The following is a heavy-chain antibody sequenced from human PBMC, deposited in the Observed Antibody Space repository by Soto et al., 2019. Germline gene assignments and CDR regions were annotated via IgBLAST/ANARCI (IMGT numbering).Heavy chain of an antibody. CDR1: GFSLTTPGMC. CDR3: AHIRGAGAYYYYPMDV. J-gene: IGHJ6*02. CDR2: IDWDDDK. D-gene: IGHD3-10*01. V-gene: IGHV2-70*12. Sequence: GLTLVNPRQTLTLTCTFSGFSLTTPGMCVSWIRQPPGKALEWLAVIDWDDDKYYSTSLKTRLSISMDTSKNQVVLEMTNVAPVDTATYYCAHIRGAGAYYYYPMDVWGQGTTVTVSS.